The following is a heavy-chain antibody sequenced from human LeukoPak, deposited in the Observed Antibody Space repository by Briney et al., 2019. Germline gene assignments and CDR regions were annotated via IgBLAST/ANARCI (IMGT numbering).Heavy chain of an antibody. CDR2: IYPGDSDT. CDR1: GCSFTSYW. J-gene: IGHJ6*02. Sequence: GESLKISCKGSGCSFTSYWIGWVRQMPGKGLEWMGIIYPGDSDTGYSPSFQGQVTISADKSISTAYLQWSSLKASDTAMYYCARAPVVPAAIRYYYYGMDVWGQGTTVTVSS. D-gene: IGHD2-2*01. V-gene: IGHV5-51*01. CDR3: ARAPVVPAAIRYYYYGMDV.